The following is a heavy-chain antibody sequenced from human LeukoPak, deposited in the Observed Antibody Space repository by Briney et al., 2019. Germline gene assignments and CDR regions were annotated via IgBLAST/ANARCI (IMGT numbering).Heavy chain of an antibody. CDR3: AKDLPLGGHAFDI. CDR2: ISPGGGTT. Sequence: GGSLRLSCAASGFSFSTYSMNWVRQSPARGLEWVASISPGGGTTYYADYVKGRFTISRDNSKNTLYLQMNSLRAEDTAVYYCAKDLPLGGHAFDIWGQGTMVTVSS. V-gene: IGHV3-23*01. J-gene: IGHJ3*02. CDR1: GFSFSTYS. D-gene: IGHD3-16*01.